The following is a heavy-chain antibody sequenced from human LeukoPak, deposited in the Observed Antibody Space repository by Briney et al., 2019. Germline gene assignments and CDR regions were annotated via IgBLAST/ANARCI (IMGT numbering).Heavy chain of an antibody. CDR3: AKDSRDSGYDYVFDY. D-gene: IGHD5-12*01. V-gene: IGHV3-30*18. Sequence: PGRSLRLSCAASGFTFSSYGMHWVRQAPGKGLEWVAVIWYGGSNKYYADSVKGRFTISRDNSKNTLYLQMNSLRAEDTAVYYCAKDSRDSGYDYVFDYWGQGTLVTVSS. J-gene: IGHJ4*02. CDR2: IWYGGSNK. CDR1: GFTFSSYG.